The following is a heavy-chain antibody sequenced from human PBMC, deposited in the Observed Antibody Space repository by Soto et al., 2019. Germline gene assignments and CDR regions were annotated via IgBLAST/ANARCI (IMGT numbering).Heavy chain of an antibody. CDR2: ISWDGGST. Sequence: PGGSLRLSCAASGFTFDDCTMHWVRQAPGKGLEWVSLISWDGGSTYYADSVKGRFTFSRDNSKNSLYLQMNSLRTEDTALYYCAKESLPYGYYYSGMDVWGQGTTVTVSS. D-gene: IGHD3-10*01. J-gene: IGHJ6*02. CDR1: GFTFDDCT. CDR3: AKESLPYGYYYSGMDV. V-gene: IGHV3-43*01.